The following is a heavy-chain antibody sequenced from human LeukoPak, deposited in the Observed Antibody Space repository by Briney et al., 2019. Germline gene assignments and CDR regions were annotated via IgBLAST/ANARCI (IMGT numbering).Heavy chain of an antibody. J-gene: IGHJ4*02. V-gene: IGHV1-2*02. D-gene: IGHD6-13*01. CDR2: INPNSGGT. CDR3: ARVSSYSSSLWGVFDY. Sequence: EASVKVSCKASGYTFTGYYMHWVRQAPGQGLEWMGWINPNSGGTNYAQKLQGRVTMTTDTSTSTAYMELRSLRSDDTAVYYCARVSSYSSSLWGVFDYWGQGTLVTVSS. CDR1: GYTFTGYY.